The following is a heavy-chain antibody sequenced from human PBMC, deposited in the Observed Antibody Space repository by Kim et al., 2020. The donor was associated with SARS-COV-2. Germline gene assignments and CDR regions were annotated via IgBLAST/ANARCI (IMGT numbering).Heavy chain of an antibody. CDR3: ARAWSGSYHGWFDP. CDR1: GFTFSSYG. D-gene: IGHD1-26*01. V-gene: IGHV3-33*01. Sequence: GGSLRLSCAASGFTFSSYGMHWVRQAPGKGLEWVAVIWYDGSNKYYADSVKGRFTISRDNSKNTLYLQMNSLRAEDTAVYYCARAWSGSYHGWFDPWGQGTLVTVSS. CDR2: IWYDGSNK. J-gene: IGHJ5*02.